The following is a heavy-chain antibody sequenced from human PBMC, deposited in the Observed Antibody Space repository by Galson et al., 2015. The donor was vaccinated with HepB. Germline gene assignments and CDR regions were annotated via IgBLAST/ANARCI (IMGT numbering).Heavy chain of an antibody. CDR2: IGTAGDT. J-gene: IGHJ5*02. Sequence: SLRLSCAASGFSFSNYNMHWVRQATGKGLEWVSAIGTAGDTYYPGSVKGRFTISRENAKNSLYLQMNSLRAGDTAVYYCARVIAAAGMGYNWFDPWGQGTLVTVSS. D-gene: IGHD6-13*01. CDR1: GFSFSNYN. CDR3: ARVIAAAGMGYNWFDP. V-gene: IGHV3-13*01.